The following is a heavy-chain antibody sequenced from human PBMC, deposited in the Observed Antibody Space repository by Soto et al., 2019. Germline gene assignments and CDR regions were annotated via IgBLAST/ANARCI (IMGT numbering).Heavy chain of an antibody. CDR2: IYYSGST. Sequence: SETLSLTCTVSGGSISSYYWSWIRQPPGKGLEWIGYIYYSGSTNYNPSLKSRVTISVDTSKNQFSLKLSSVTAADTAVYYCARRSGGSKNVDAFDIWGQGTMVTVSS. CDR1: GGSISSYY. J-gene: IGHJ3*02. CDR3: ARRSGGSKNVDAFDI. D-gene: IGHD6-19*01. V-gene: IGHV4-59*08.